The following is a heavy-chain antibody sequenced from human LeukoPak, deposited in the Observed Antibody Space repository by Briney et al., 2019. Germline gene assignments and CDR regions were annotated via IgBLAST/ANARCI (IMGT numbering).Heavy chain of an antibody. D-gene: IGHD3-9*01. Sequence: GGSLRLSCAASGFTFSSYWMSWVRQAPGKGLEWVANIKQDGSEKYYVDSVKGRFTISRDNAKNSLYLQMNSLRAEDTAVYYCARGGGVEYYDILTGYYNYYYYGMDVWSQGTTVTVSS. CDR1: GFTFSSYW. J-gene: IGHJ6*02. V-gene: IGHV3-7*01. CDR2: IKQDGSEK. CDR3: ARGGGVEYYDILTGYYNYYYYGMDV.